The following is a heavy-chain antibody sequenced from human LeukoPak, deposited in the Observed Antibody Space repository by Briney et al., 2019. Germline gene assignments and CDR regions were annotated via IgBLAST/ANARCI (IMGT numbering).Heavy chain of an antibody. Sequence: ASVKVSCKAAGYTFTRYTITWVRQAPGQGPEWMGRISTYNGHTNYAQKLQGRVTMTTDTSTSTAYMELRSLRSDDTAVYYCARDRGITIFGVVTHAGYFDYWGQGTLVTVSS. V-gene: IGHV1-18*01. CDR3: ARDRGITIFGVVTHAGYFDY. D-gene: IGHD3-3*01. J-gene: IGHJ4*02. CDR1: GYTFTRYT. CDR2: ISTYNGHT.